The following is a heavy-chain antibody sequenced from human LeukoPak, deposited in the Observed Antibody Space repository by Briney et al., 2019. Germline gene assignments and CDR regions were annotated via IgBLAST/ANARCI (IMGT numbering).Heavy chain of an antibody. V-gene: IGHV3-30*18. Sequence: GRSLRLSCAASGFTFSSYGMHWVRQAPGKGLEWVAVISYDGSKKYYADSVTCRFTISRDNSKNTLYLQMNSLRAEDTAVYDCAKDMRGLYSIAAAGTFDYWGQGTLVTVSS. D-gene: IGHD6-13*01. CDR2: ISYDGSKK. J-gene: IGHJ4*02. CDR1: GFTFSSYG. CDR3: AKDMRGLYSIAAAGTFDY.